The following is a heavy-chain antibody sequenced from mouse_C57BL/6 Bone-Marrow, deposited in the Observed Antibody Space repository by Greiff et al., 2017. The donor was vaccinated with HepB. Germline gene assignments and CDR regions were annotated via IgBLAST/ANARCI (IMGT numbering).Heavy chain of an antibody. V-gene: IGHV5-6*01. Sequence: EVQLVESGGDLVKPGGSLKLSCAASGFTFSSYGMSWVRQTPDKRLEWVATISSGGSYTYYPDSVKGRFTISRDNAKNTLYLQMSSLKSEDPAMYYCARDGTGGDYYGIYWYFDVWGTGTTVTVSS. J-gene: IGHJ1*03. CDR1: GFTFSSYG. D-gene: IGHD1-1*01. CDR2: ISSGGSYT. CDR3: ARDGTGGDYYGIYWYFDV.